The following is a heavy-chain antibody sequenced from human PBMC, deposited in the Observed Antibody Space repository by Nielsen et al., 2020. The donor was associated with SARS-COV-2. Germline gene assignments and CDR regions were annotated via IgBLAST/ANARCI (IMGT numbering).Heavy chain of an antibody. CDR1: GVSISSSYW. D-gene: IGHD2-2*01. CDR3: ARGDLVVVPSPILGLGPFFYYFYLDV. CDR2: VSHSGSI. V-gene: IGHV4-4*02. J-gene: IGHJ6*03. Sequence: SETLSLTCAVSGVSISSSYWWTWVRQSPGKGLEWIGEVSHSGSINYNPSLKSRVTLSMDKSKRQFSLRLTSVSAADTAVYFCARGDLVVVPSPILGLGPFFYYFYLDVWGKGTTVIVSS.